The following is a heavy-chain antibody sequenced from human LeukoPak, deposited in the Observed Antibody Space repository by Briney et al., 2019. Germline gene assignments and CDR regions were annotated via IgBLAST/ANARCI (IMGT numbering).Heavy chain of an antibody. J-gene: IGHJ4*02. D-gene: IGHD3-22*01. Sequence: GGSLRLSCAASGFTFSSYAMHWVRQAPGKGLEWVAVVSYDGYNKYYTDSVKGRFTISRDNSKNTLYLQMNSLRAEDTAVYYCAKDLPDYYDSSGYSEGYGIFDYWGQGTLVTVSS. CDR2: VSYDGYNK. V-gene: IGHV3-30*04. CDR1: GFTFSSYA. CDR3: AKDLPDYYDSSGYSEGYGIFDY.